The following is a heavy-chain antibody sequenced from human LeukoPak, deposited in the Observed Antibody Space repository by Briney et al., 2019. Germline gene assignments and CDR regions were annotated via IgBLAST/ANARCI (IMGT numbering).Heavy chain of an antibody. CDR1: GDSVSSNSAA. CDR3: ARGDLQQLVQGYFDY. D-gene: IGHD6-13*01. V-gene: IGHV6-1*01. CDR2: TYYRSKWYN. J-gene: IGHJ4*02. Sequence: SQTLSLTCAISGDSVSSNSAAWNWIRQSPSRGLEWLGRTYYRSKWYNDYAVSVKSRITINPDTSKNQFSLKLSSVTAADTAVYYCARGDLQQLVQGYFDYWGQGTLVTVSS.